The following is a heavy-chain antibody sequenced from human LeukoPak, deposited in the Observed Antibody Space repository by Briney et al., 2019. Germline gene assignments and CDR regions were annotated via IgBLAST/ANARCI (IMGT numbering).Heavy chain of an antibody. CDR3: ARDRIIRRAVAATRWFDP. CDR1: GGTFSSYA. D-gene: IGHD6-19*01. Sequence: AAVKVSCKASGGTFSSYAISWVRQAPGQGLEWMGWINPNMGGTNYAQKFQGRVTMTRDTSISTAYMELSRLRSDDTAVYYCARDRIIRRAVAATRWFDPWGQGTLVTVSS. J-gene: IGHJ5*02. CDR2: INPNMGGT. V-gene: IGHV1-2*02.